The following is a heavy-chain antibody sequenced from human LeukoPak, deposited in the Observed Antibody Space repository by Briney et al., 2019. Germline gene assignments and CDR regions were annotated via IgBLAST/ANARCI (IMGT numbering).Heavy chain of an antibody. V-gene: IGHV1-69*13. Sequence: GASVKVSCKASGGTFSSYAISWVRQAPGQGLEWMGGIIPIFGTANYAQKFQGRVTITADESTSTAYMELSSLRSEDTAVYYCASPYYDSSGYQRYYFDYWGLGTLVTVSS. CDR2: IIPIFGTA. CDR1: GGTFSSYA. CDR3: ASPYYDSSGYQRYYFDY. D-gene: IGHD3-22*01. J-gene: IGHJ4*02.